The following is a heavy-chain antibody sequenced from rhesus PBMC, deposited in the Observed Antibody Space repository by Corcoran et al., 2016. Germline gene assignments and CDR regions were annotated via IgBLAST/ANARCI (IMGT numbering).Heavy chain of an antibody. CDR2: IDGNSAGT. CDR3: ARNTVLVGDY. D-gene: IGHD2-21*01. V-gene: IGHV4-81*01. CDR1: GGSISGDY. J-gene: IGHJ4*01. Sequence: QVQLQESGPGLVKPSETLSLTCTVSGGSISGDYWSWIRQPPGKGLDWIGNIDGNSAGTNYTPSLKSRVTISKDTSKNQFSLKLSSVTAADTAVYYCARNTVLVGDYWGQGVLVTVSS.